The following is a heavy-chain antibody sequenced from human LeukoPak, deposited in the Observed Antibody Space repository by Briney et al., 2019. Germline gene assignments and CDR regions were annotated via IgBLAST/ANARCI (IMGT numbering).Heavy chain of an antibody. J-gene: IGHJ4*02. Sequence: SETLSLTCTVSGGSISSSNYYWGWIRQPPGKGLEWIGSIYYSGSTYYSPSLKSRVTISVDTSKNQFSLKLSSVTAADTAVYYCASEDSGDDYWGQGTLVTVSS. CDR1: GGSISSSNYY. CDR3: ASEDSGDDY. V-gene: IGHV4-39*07. D-gene: IGHD2-21*01. CDR2: IYYSGST.